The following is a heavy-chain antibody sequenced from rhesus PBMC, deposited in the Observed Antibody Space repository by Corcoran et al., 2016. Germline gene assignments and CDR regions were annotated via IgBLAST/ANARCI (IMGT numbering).Heavy chain of an antibody. D-gene: IGHD1-26*01. CDR2: IDPSDSDT. J-gene: IGHJ6*01. V-gene: IGHV5-20*01. CDR3: AKDRNWNYGLDS. CDR1: GYSFTSYW. Sequence: EVQLVQSGAEVKRPGESLKISCKTSGYSFTSYWISWVRQMPGNGLEWMGAIDPSDSDTRYNPYFQGQVTISADKSISTAYLQWSRLKASDTATYYCAKDRNWNYGLDSWGQGVVVTVSS.